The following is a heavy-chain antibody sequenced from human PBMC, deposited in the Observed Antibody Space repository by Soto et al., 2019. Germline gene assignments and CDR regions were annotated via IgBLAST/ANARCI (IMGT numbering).Heavy chain of an antibody. D-gene: IGHD5-18*01. CDR1: GFTFSSYG. V-gene: IGHV3-30*18. Sequence: QVQLVESGGGVVQPGRSLRLSCAASGFTFSSYGMHWVRQAPGKGLEWVAVISYDGSNKYYEDCVKGRFTISRDNSKNTLYLQMNSLRAEDTAVYYCAKAGLSYGVFDYWGQGTLVTVSS. CDR3: AKAGLSYGVFDY. CDR2: ISYDGSNK. J-gene: IGHJ4*02.